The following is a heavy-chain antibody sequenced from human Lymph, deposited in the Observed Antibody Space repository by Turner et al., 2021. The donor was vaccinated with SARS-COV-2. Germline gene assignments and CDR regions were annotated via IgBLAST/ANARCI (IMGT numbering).Heavy chain of an antibody. J-gene: IGHJ6*02. CDR3: ARIADPGMGGGVFYYYYGMDV. CDR2: LRPILGKG. V-gene: IGHV1-69*10. D-gene: IGHD6-13*01. CDR1: GGTFSSYA. Sequence: QVQLVQSGAEVKKPGSSVKVSCKASGGTFSSYAISWVRQAPGQGVGWMGGLRPILGKGNPPQRFRGKVPIPADKSTSKAYLGLSSRGSEDRAVYYCARIADPGMGGGVFYYYYGMDVWGQGTTVTVSS.